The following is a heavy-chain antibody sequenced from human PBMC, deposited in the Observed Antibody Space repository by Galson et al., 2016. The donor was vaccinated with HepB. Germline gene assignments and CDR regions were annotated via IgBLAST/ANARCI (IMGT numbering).Heavy chain of an antibody. D-gene: IGHD3-3*01. J-gene: IGHJ4*02. Sequence: SLRLSCAASGFTFSNAWMSWVRQAPGQGLEWVGRIKSETDGGTTAYAAPVKGRFTISRDDSKNTLYLQMNSLKAQDTAVYYCTTDPAYNDYWSGYSRLDYWGQGTLVSVSS. CDR3: TTDPAYNDYWSGYSRLDY. CDR1: GFTFSNAW. V-gene: IGHV3-15*01. CDR2: IKSETDGGTT.